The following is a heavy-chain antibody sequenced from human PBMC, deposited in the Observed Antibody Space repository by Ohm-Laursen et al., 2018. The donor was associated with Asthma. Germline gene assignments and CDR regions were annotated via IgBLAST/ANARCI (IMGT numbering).Heavy chain of an antibody. CDR3: ARDRVDIVTTTMNFYYGMDV. CDR2: ISGSSRYI. D-gene: IGHD5-12*01. CDR1: GFTFSDYF. Sequence: SLRLSCTASGFTFSDYFMHWVRQAPGKGLEWVSSISGSSRYIYYTDSVKDRFTISRDNAKRSLYLQMNSLRAEDTAVYYCARDRVDIVTTTMNFYYGMDVWGQGTTVTVSS. V-gene: IGHV3-21*01. J-gene: IGHJ6*02.